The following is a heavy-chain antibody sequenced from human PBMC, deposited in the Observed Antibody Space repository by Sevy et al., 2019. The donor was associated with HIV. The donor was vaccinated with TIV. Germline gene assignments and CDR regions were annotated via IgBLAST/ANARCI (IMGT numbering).Heavy chain of an antibody. CDR3: AKDHNWNYFHYYYGMDV. J-gene: IGHJ6*02. Sequence: GGSLRLSCAASGFTFSSYGMHWVRQAPGKGLKWVAVISYDGSNKYYADSVKGRFTISRDNSKNTLYLQMNSLRAEDTAVYYCAKDHNWNYFHYYYGMDVWGQGTTVTVSS. V-gene: IGHV3-30*18. CDR1: GFTFSSYG. D-gene: IGHD1-7*01. CDR2: ISYDGSNK.